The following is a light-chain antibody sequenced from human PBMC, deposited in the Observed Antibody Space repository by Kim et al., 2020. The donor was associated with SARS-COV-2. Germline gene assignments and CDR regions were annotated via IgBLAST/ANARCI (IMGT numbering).Light chain of an antibody. CDR2: GKN. CDR3: NSRDSSGNHWV. V-gene: IGLV3-19*01. CDR1: SLRSYY. Sequence: ALGQTVSITCQGDSLRSYYASWYQQKPGQAPVLVIYGKNNRPSGIPDRFSGSSSGNTASLTITGAQAEDEADYYCNSRDSSGNHWVFGGGTQLTV. J-gene: IGLJ3*02.